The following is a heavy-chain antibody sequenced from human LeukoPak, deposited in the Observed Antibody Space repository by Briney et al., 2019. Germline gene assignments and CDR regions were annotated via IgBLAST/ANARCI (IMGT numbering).Heavy chain of an antibody. CDR1: GFSFSTSS. V-gene: IGHV3-7*01. J-gene: IGHJ3*02. Sequence: GGSLTLSCVASGFSFSTSSMTWVRQSPGKGLEWLANIKEDGSGKVYVDSVKGRFTISRDNAKNSLYLQMNTLRVDGSAVYYCARDPYSGKYGAFDIWRQGTMVTISS. CDR3: ARDPYSGKYGAFDI. CDR2: IKEDGSGK. D-gene: IGHD1-26*01.